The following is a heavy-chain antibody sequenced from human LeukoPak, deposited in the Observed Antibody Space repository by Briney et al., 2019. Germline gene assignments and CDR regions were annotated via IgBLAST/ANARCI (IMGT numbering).Heavy chain of an antibody. CDR3: ARETRWVATTRNGMDV. J-gene: IGHJ6*02. V-gene: IGHV4-59*01. Sequence: SETLSLTCTVSGGSISSYYWSWIRQPPGKGLEWIGYIYYSGSTNYNPSLKSRVNISLDTSKNQFSLKLSSVTAADTAVYYCARETRWVATTRNGMDVWGQGTTVTVSS. CDR1: GGSISSYY. D-gene: IGHD5-24*01. CDR2: IYYSGST.